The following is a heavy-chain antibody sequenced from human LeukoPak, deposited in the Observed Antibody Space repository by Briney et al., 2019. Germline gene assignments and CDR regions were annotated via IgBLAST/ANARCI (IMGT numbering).Heavy chain of an antibody. D-gene: IGHD1-7*01. CDR3: ARPSGTWGAFDI. J-gene: IGHJ3*02. CDR2: IWNDGSNK. Sequence: GRSLRLSCAASGFTFTSYGMHWVRQAPGKGLEWVAVIWNDGSNKYYADSVKGRFTISRDNSKNTLHLQMNSLRVEDMAVYYCARPSGTWGAFDIWGQGTMVTVSS. V-gene: IGHV3-33*01. CDR1: GFTFTSYG.